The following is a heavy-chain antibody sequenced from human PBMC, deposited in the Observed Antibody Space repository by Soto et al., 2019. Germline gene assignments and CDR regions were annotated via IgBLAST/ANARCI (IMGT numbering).Heavy chain of an antibody. Sequence: LRLSCAASGFTFSSYSMNWVRQAPGKGLEWVSSISSSSSYIYYADSVKGRFTISRDNAKNSLYLQMNSLRAEDTAVYYCARDYQDIVVVPAMYYFDYWGQGTLVTVSS. CDR3: ARDYQDIVVVPAMYYFDY. J-gene: IGHJ4*02. CDR2: ISSSSSYI. V-gene: IGHV3-21*01. D-gene: IGHD2-2*01. CDR1: GFTFSSYS.